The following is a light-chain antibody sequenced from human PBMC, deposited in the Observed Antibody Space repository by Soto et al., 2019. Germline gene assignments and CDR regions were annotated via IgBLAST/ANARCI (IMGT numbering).Light chain of an antibody. CDR3: VLYLGRGSWV. Sequence: QTVVTQEPSFSVSPGGTVTLTCALRSGSVSTTYYPSWYQLTPGQAPRTLIYNTNTRSSGVPDRFSGSILGNKAALTITGAQADDESDYYCVLYLGRGSWVFGGGTKLTVL. CDR2: NTN. J-gene: IGLJ2*01. CDR1: SGSVSTTYY. V-gene: IGLV8-61*01.